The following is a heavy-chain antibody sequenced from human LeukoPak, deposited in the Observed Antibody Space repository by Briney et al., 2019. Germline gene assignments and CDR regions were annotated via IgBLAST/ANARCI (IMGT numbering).Heavy chain of an antibody. CDR3: ASSARRFANYYYYGMDV. D-gene: IGHD3-16*01. CDR1: GGSISSGGYY. CDR2: IYYSGST. J-gene: IGHJ6*02. V-gene: IGHV4-31*03. Sequence: PSQTLSLTCTVSGGSISSGGYYWSWIRQHPGKGLEWIGYIYYSGSTYYNPSLKSRVTISVDTSKNQFSLKLSSVTAADTAVYYCASSARRFANYYYYGMDVWGQGTTVTVSS.